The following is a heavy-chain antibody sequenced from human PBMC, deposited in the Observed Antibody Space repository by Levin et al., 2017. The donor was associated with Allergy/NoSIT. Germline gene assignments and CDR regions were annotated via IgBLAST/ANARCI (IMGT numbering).Heavy chain of an antibody. Sequence: PGGSLRLSCAASGFTFSSYAMSWVRQAPGKGLEWVSAISGSGGSTYYADSVKGRFTISRDNSKNTLYLQMNSLRAEDTAVYYCAKIVATGRYYYYGMDVWGQGTTVTVSS. CDR3: AKIVATGRYYYYGMDV. J-gene: IGHJ6*02. V-gene: IGHV3-23*01. D-gene: IGHD5-12*01. CDR2: ISGSGGST. CDR1: GFTFSSYA.